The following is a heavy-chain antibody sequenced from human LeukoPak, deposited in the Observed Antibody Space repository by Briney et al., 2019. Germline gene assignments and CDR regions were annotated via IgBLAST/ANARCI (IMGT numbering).Heavy chain of an antibody. CDR3: AKVRYCSGVNCYPDDN. CDR1: GFTVSSNY. J-gene: IGHJ4*02. Sequence: PGGSLRLSCAASGFTVSSNYMSWVRQAPGKRLEWVSVIYSGGSTYYADSVKGRFTISRDNSKNMLYLEMNSLSTEDAAVYYCAKVRYCSGVNCYPDDNWGQGTLVTVSS. CDR2: IYSGGST. D-gene: IGHD2-15*01. V-gene: IGHV3-66*01.